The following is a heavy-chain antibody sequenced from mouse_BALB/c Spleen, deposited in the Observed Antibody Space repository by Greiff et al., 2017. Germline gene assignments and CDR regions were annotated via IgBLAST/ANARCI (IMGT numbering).Heavy chain of an antibody. CDR2: INPYNDGT. D-gene: IGHD1-2*01. CDR1: GYTFTSYV. J-gene: IGHJ3*01. V-gene: IGHV1-14*01. Sequence: EVQRVESGPELVKPGASVKMSCKASGYTFTSYVMHWVKQKPGQGLEWIGYINPYNDGTKYNEKFKGKATLTSDKSSSTAYMELSSLTSEDSAVYYCARYNYYGYGFAYWGQGTLVTVSA. CDR3: ARYNYYGYGFAY.